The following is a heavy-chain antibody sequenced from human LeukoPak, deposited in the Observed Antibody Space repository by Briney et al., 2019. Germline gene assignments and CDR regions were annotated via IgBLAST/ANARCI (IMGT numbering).Heavy chain of an antibody. CDR1: GFTFSSSA. D-gene: IGHD6-19*01. CDR2: IRVSDDSK. J-gene: IGHJ4*02. V-gene: IGHV3-23*01. Sequence: QTGGSLRLSCAASGFTFSSSAMSWVRQGPGKGLEWVSSIRVSDDSKYHADSMRGRFTISRDSSKNTFYLQIDSLRVEDTAVYYCATDPSAVAGTAHWGQGTLVAVSS. CDR3: ATDPSAVAGTAH.